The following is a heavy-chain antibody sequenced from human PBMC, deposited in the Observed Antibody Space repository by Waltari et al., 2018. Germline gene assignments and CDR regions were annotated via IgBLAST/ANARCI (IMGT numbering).Heavy chain of an antibody. CDR2: LSYDGGNK. J-gene: IGHJ4*02. D-gene: IGHD6-19*01. CDR1: GFTFSNFG. CDR3: AKDGSGWYSAGLDY. Sequence: QVQLVESGGGVVQPGRSLRLSCAASGFTFSNFGMHWVRQAPGKGLEWVAVLSYDGGNKFYADSVKDRFTISRDNSNNTLYLQMSSLRTEDTGVYYCAKDGSGWYSAGLDYWGQGTLVTVSS. V-gene: IGHV3-30*18.